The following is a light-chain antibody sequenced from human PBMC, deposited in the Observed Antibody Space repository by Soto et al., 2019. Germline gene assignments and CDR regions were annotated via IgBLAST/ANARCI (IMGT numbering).Light chain of an antibody. CDR2: RNN. J-gene: IGLJ3*02. CDR1: SSNIGAGYD. Sequence: QSVLTQPPSVSGAPGQRDTISCTGSSSNIGAGYDVHWYQQLPGTAPKLLIYRNNNRPAGVPDRFSGSKSGTSASLAITGLQAEDEADYYCHSYDSSLSGSVFGRGTKLTVL. CDR3: HSYDSSLSGSV. V-gene: IGLV1-40*01.